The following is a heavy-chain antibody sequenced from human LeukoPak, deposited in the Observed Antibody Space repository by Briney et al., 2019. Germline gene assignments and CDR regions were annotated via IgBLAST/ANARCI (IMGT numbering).Heavy chain of an antibody. J-gene: IGHJ4*02. D-gene: IGHD1-26*01. CDR1: GFTVSSNY. CDR2: IYSGGST. V-gene: IGHV3-53*05. Sequence: PGGSLRLSCAASGFTVSSNYMSWVRQAPGKGLEWVSVIYSGGSTYYADSVKGRFTISRDNSQKTLYLQMNSLISEDTAIYYCAKDMRPYSGDRSFLFDQWGQGTLVIVSS. CDR3: AKDMRPYSGDRSFLFDQ.